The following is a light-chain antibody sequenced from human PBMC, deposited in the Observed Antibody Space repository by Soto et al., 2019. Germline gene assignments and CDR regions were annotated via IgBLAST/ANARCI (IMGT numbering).Light chain of an antibody. V-gene: IGKV4-1*01. J-gene: IGKJ5*01. CDR3: QHYGSSPLVT. CDR2: WAS. Sequence: DIVMTQSPDSLAVSLGERATINCKSSQSVLYSSNNKNYLAWYQQKPGQPPKLLIYWASTRESGVPDRFSGSGSGTDFTLTISSLQAEDVAVYYCQHYGSSPLVTFGQGTRLEIK. CDR1: QSVLYSSNNKNY.